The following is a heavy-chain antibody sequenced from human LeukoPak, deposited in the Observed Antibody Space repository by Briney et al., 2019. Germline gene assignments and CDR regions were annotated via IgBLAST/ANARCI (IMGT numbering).Heavy chain of an antibody. CDR2: TYYRSKWNY. CDR3: ARAVIGTTRYFES. J-gene: IGHJ4*02. V-gene: IGHV6-1*01. Sequence: SQTLSLTFAISGDSVSTNSVAYNWIRQSPSRGLEWLGSTYYRSKWNYEYAVSVRNQITVNLDTSKNQFSLQLNSVTPDDTAVYYCARAVIGTTRYFESWGQGTLVTVSS. D-gene: IGHD1-1*01. CDR1: GDSVSTNSVA.